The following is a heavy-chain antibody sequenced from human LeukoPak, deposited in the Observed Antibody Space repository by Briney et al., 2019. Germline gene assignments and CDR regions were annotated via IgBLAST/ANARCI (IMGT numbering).Heavy chain of an antibody. CDR3: ARGYCSSTSCYKNWFDP. CDR1: GVTFSTYW. V-gene: IGHV3-7*05. D-gene: IGHD2-2*02. CDR2: IKHDGSEI. J-gene: IGHJ5*02. Sequence: GSLRLSCAGSGVTFSTYWMNWGRQAPGEGLEWVANIKHDGSEINYMDSVKGRFTISRDNAKNSLYLQMNSLRTEDTAVYYCARGYCSSTSCYKNWFDPWGQGTLVTVSS.